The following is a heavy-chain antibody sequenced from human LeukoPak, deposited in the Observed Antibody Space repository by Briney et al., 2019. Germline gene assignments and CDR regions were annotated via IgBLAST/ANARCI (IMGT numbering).Heavy chain of an antibody. CDR3: TTDLYYYDSSGYGVYDY. CDR2: IKSKTDGGTT. CDR1: GFTFSNAW. V-gene: IGHV3-15*01. Sequence: GGSLRLSCAASGFTFSNAWMSWVRQAPGKGLEWVGRIKSKTDGGTTDYAAPVKGRFTISRDDSKNTLYLQMNSLKTEDTAVYYCTTDLYYYDSSGYGVYDYWGQGTLVTVSS. D-gene: IGHD3-22*01. J-gene: IGHJ4*02.